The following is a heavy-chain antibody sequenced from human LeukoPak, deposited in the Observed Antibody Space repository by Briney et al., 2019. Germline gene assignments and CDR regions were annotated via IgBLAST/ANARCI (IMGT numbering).Heavy chain of an antibody. V-gene: IGHV3-21*01. CDR1: GFTFSSYS. CDR3: ARDGVVVPAPFDY. Sequence: GGSLRLSCAASGFTFSSYSMNGVRQAPGKRLEWVSSISSSSSYIYYADSVKGRFTISRDNAKNSLYLQMNSLRAEDTAVYYCARDGVVVPAPFDYWGQGTLVTVSS. D-gene: IGHD2-2*01. J-gene: IGHJ4*02. CDR2: ISSSSSYI.